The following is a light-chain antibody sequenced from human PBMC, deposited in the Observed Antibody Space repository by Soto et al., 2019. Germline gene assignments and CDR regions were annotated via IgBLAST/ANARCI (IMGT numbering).Light chain of an antibody. CDR2: GAS. CDR3: QQYGSLSCT. CDR1: QSVSSSY. Sequence: IVFTKCAITLTLSPGERATLSCRASQSVSSSYLAWYQQKPGQAPKLLIYGASNRATGIPDRFGGSGSGTDFTLTISRLEPEDFAVYYCQQYGSLSCTFGEGTKVDIK. V-gene: IGKV3-20*01. J-gene: IGKJ1*01.